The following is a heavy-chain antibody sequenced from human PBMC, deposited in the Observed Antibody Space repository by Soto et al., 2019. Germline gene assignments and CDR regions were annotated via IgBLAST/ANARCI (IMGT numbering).Heavy chain of an antibody. Sequence: EVQLVESGGGLVQPGGSLRLSCAASEFTFSQHWMSWVRQAPGKGLEWVADIKPDGSDKYYVDSVKGRFTISRDNARHSGYLQMNSLRAEDTAMYYCARGHYGRDYWGQGTPVTVSS. D-gene: IGHD4-17*01. J-gene: IGHJ4*02. CDR3: ARGHYGRDY. V-gene: IGHV3-7*01. CDR1: EFTFSQHW. CDR2: IKPDGSDK.